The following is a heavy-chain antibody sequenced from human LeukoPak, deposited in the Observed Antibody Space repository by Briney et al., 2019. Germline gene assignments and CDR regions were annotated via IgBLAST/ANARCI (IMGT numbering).Heavy chain of an antibody. CDR2: IYYSGST. J-gene: IGHJ4*02. CDR3: ARVPSTRSGYFNRHPYYFDY. V-gene: IGHV4-39*07. D-gene: IGHD5-12*01. Sequence: PSETLSLNCTVSGRSISSSSYYWGWIRQPPGKGLDWIGSIYYSGSTYYNPSLKSRVTISVDTSKNQFSLKLSSVTAADTAVYYCARVPSTRSGYFNRHPYYFDYWGQGTLVTVSS. CDR1: GRSISSSSYY.